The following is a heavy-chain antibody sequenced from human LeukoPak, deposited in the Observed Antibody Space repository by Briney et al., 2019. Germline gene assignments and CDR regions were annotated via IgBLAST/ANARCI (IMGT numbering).Heavy chain of an antibody. V-gene: IGHV3-7*01. Sequence: GGSLRLSCAASGFTFTNYWMSWVRQAPGRGLEWVANIKQDGSEEYYVDSVKGRFTISRDNARNSLYLQMNSLRIEDTAVYYCTRGGAYPGYWGQGTLVTVSS. CDR3: TRGGAYPGY. CDR2: IKQDGSEE. J-gene: IGHJ4*02. D-gene: IGHD2-2*02. CDR1: GFTFTNYW.